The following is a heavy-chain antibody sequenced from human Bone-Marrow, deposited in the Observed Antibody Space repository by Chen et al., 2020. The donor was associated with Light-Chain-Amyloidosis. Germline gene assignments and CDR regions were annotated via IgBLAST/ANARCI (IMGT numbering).Heavy chain of an antibody. D-gene: IGHD2-15*01. V-gene: IGHV4-34*01. CDR3: ARGMSSLYCSGGSCLPMGLGLDY. CDR1: GGSFSGSY. J-gene: IGHJ4*02. CDR2: INHSGST. Sequence: QVQLQQWGAGLLKPSETLSLTCAVYGGSFSGSYWSWLRQPPGKGLEWIGEINHSGSTNYNPSLKSRVTISVDTSKNQFSLELTSVTAADTAVYFCARGMSSLYCSGGSCLPMGLGLDYWGQGTQVTVSS.